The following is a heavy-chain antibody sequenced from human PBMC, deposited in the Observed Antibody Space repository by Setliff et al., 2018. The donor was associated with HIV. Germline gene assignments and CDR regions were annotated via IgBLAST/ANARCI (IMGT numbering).Heavy chain of an antibody. CDR1: GGTFSSYA. Sequence: ASVKVSCKASGGTFSSYAISWVRQAPGQGLEWMGGIIPIFGTANYAQKFQGRVTITTDESTSTAYMGLSSLRSEDTAVYYCARSYYYDSSGYYYWGQGTLVTVSS. CDR2: IIPIFGTA. J-gene: IGHJ4*02. D-gene: IGHD3-22*01. V-gene: IGHV1-69*05. CDR3: ARSYYYDSSGYYY.